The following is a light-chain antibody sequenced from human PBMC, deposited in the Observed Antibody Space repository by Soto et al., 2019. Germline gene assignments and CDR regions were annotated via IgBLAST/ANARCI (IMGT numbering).Light chain of an antibody. Sequence: VLTQSPGTLALSPGEGATLSCRASQRVASDLAWYLQKPGQPPRLLIYDASIRATGIPDRFSGSGSGTEFTLTISSLQSEDFAVYYCQQYNNWPLITFGQGTRLEIK. CDR1: QRVASD. J-gene: IGKJ5*01. V-gene: IGKV3D-15*01. CDR2: DAS. CDR3: QQYNNWPLIT.